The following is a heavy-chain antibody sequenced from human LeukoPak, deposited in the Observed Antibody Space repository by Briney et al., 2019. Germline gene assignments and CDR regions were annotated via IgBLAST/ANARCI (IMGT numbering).Heavy chain of an antibody. CDR1: GFTFDDYG. J-gene: IGHJ6*02. Sequence: GGSLRLSCAASGFTFDDYGMSWVRQAPGKGLEWASSISSSSSYIYYADSVKGRFTISRDNAKNSLYLQMNSLRAEDTAVYYCARDLGYPYYYYGMDVWGQGTTVTVSS. D-gene: IGHD5-18*01. CDR3: ARDLGYPYYYYGMDV. V-gene: IGHV3-21*01. CDR2: ISSSSSYI.